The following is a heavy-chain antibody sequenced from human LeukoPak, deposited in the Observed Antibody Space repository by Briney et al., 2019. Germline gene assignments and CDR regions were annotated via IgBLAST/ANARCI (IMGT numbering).Heavy chain of an antibody. V-gene: IGHV1-18*01. D-gene: IGHD2-15*01. CDR1: GYTFTSYG. J-gene: IGHJ2*01. CDR3: AREAGCSGGSCFHWYFDL. CDR2: ISAYNGNT. Sequence: ASVKVSCKASGYTFTSYGISWVRQAPGQGLEWMGWISAYNGNTNYAQKLQGRVTMTTDTSTSTAYMELRSLRSDDTAVYYSAREAGCSGGSCFHWYFDLWGRGTLVTVSS.